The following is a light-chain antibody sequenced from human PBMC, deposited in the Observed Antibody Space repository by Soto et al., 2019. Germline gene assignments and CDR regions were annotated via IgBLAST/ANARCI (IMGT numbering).Light chain of an antibody. CDR1: QDISNY. V-gene: IGKV1-33*01. CDR3: QQYDNLPRLT. CDR2: DAS. Sequence: DIQMTQSPSSLSASVGDRVTITCQSSQDISNYLNWYQQKPGKAPKLLIYDASNLETDVPSRFSGSGSGTDFTFTISSLQPEDIATYYCQQYDNLPRLTFGGGTKVEIK. J-gene: IGKJ4*01.